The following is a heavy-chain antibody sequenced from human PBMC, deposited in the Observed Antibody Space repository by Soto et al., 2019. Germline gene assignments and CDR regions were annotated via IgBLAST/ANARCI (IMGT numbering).Heavy chain of an antibody. CDR1: EFTFRSYW. V-gene: IGHV3-74*01. J-gene: IGHJ3*01. CDR3: ARSIPGTYGAFDL. Sequence: HPGGSLRLSCAASEFTFRSYWMHWVRQSPGKGLLWVSRISVDASSTTYADSVRRRFTTSRXXPXXTXXLXXDXXRAXDTAVYYCARSIPGTYGAFDLWGQGIMVTVSS. D-gene: IGHD1-7*01. CDR2: ISVDASST.